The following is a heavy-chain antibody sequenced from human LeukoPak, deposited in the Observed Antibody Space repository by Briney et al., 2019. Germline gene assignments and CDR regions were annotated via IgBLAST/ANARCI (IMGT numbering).Heavy chain of an antibody. V-gene: IGHV1-2*02. Sequence: ASVKVSCKASGYTFTSYYMHWVRQAPGQGLEWMGWINPNSGGTNYAQKFQGRVTMTRDTSISTAYMELSRLRSDDTAVYYCARAVIQLSSTTNWFDPWGQGTLVTVSS. D-gene: IGHD2-21*01. CDR2: INPNSGGT. CDR3: ARAVIQLSSTTNWFDP. J-gene: IGHJ5*02. CDR1: GYTFTSYY.